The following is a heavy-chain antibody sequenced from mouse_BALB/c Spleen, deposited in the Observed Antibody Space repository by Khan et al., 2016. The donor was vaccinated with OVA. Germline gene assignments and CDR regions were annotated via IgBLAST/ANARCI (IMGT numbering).Heavy chain of an antibody. D-gene: IGHD1-1*01. CDR1: GFSLTSYG. CDR3: ARHAFSYYGTAMDY. V-gene: IGHV2-6-1*01. CDR2: IWSDGST. J-gene: IGHJ4*01. Sequence: QVRLQQSGPGLVAPSQSLSITCTISGFSLTSYGVHWVRQPPGKGLEWLVMIWSDGSTTYNSALKSRLSISKDNSKSQVVLKMNSLQTDDTAMYXCARHAFSYYGTAMDYWGQGTSVTVSS.